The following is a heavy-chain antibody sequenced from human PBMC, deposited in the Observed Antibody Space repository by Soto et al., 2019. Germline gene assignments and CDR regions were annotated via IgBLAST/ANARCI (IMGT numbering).Heavy chain of an antibody. V-gene: IGHV1-8*01. D-gene: IGHD2-15*01. J-gene: IGHJ2*01. CDR3: ARGLVVVSATYWYFDL. Sequence: QVQLVQSGAEVKKPGASVKVSCKASGYTFTSYDINWVRQAAGQGLEWIGWMNPNSGKAVYAQKFQGRVTMAGNTSRSTAYMELSSLSSDDTAVYFCARGLVVVSATYWYFDLWGRGTLVTVSS. CDR1: GYTFTSYD. CDR2: MNPNSGKA.